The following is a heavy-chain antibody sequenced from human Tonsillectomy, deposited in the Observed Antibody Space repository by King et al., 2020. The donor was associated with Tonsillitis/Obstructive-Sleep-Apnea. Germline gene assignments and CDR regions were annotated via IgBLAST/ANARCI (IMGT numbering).Heavy chain of an antibody. V-gene: IGHV1-18*01. D-gene: IGHD4-17*01. J-gene: IGHJ4*02. Sequence: QLVQSGAEVKKPGASVQVSCKASGYTFNNYGVTWVRQAPGQGLDWMGWISAYNGITHYAQKIRGRVTMTTDTATSTVSFELRRLRSDDTAVYYCASGTYDYGDLVYWGQGALVTVSS. CDR3: ASGTYDYGDLVY. CDR1: GYTFNNYG. CDR2: ISAYNGIT.